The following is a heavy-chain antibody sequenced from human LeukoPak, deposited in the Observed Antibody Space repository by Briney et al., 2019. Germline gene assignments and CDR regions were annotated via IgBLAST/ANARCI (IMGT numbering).Heavy chain of an antibody. CDR3: AREPVGYCSSTSCYLGWFDP. D-gene: IGHD2-2*01. Sequence: SETLSLTCTVSGGSISSGDYYWSWIRQPPGKGLEWIGYIYYSGSTYYNPSLKSRVTISVDTSKNQFSLKLSSVTAADTAVYYCAREPVGYCSSTSCYLGWFDPWGQGTLVTVSS. CDR2: IYYSGST. CDR1: GGSISSGDYY. J-gene: IGHJ5*02. V-gene: IGHV4-30-4*08.